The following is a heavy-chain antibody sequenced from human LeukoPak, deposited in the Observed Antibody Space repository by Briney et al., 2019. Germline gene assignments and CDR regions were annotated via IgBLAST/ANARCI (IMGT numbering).Heavy chain of an antibody. Sequence: GGSLRLSCAASGFTFAHAWMSWVRQAPGKGLEWVSSISSSSSYIYYADSVKGRFTISRDNAKNSLYLQMNSLRAEDTAVYYCARGDYDSSGYPTATDYWGQGTLVTVSS. V-gene: IGHV3-21*03. CDR3: ARGDYDSSGYPTATDY. D-gene: IGHD3-22*01. CDR2: ISSSSSYI. CDR1: GFTFAHAW. J-gene: IGHJ4*02.